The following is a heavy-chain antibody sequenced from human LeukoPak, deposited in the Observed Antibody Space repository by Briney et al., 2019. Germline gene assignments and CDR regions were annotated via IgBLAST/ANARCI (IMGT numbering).Heavy chain of an antibody. CDR1: GFTFSSYA. CDR2: ISYDGSNK. Sequence: PGGSLRLSCAASGFTFSSYAMHWVRQAPGKGLEWVAVISYDGSNKYYADSVKGRFTISRDNSKNTLYLQMNSLRAEDTAVYYCARSSLDYGSGSYYNYYFDYWGQGTLVAVSS. V-gene: IGHV3-30-3*01. CDR3: ARSSLDYGSGSYYNYYFDY. J-gene: IGHJ4*02. D-gene: IGHD3-10*01.